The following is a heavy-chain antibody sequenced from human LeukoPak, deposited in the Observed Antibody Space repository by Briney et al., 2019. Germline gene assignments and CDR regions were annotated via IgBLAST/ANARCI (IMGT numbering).Heavy chain of an antibody. CDR1: GFIFSNHW. CDR2: INPDGSWG. J-gene: IGHJ3*02. D-gene: IGHD6-13*01. CDR3: AKSRRQQFGIGMDAFDI. Sequence: PGGSLRLSCRASGFIFSNHWMSWVRQAPGKGLEWVAIINPDGSWGTFVDSVKGRFTISRDNAKNSLFLQMSSLRAEDTAVYYCAKSRRQQFGIGMDAFDIWGQGTMVTVSS. V-gene: IGHV3-7*01.